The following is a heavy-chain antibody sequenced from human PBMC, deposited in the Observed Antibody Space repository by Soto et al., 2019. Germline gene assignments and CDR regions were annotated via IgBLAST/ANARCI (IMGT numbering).Heavy chain of an antibody. J-gene: IGHJ5*02. V-gene: IGHV4-30-4*01. Sequence: QVQLQESGPGLVKPSQTLSLTCTVSGASISSGDSFWSWIRQPPGKGLEWIAYIYSSGSTYYNPSLKRRVAISIDTSKNQFSLNLSSLTAADTAVYDCASLDLSFDPWGQGTLVTVSS. CDR1: GASISSGDSF. CDR2: IYSSGST. CDR3: ASLDLSFDP.